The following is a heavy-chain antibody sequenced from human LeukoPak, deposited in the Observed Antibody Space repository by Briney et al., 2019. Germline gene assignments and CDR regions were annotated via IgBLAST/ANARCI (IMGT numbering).Heavy chain of an antibody. CDR3: ARVRDGYNDAYDI. D-gene: IGHD5-24*01. Sequence: ASVKVSCKASGYSFTSYYMHWVRQAPGQGLEWMGLINPSGSSTTYAQKFQGRVTMTRDTSTSTVYMELSSLRSEDTAVYYCARVRDGYNDAYDIWGQGTMVTVHS. CDR1: GYSFTSYY. J-gene: IGHJ3*02. CDR2: INPSGSST. V-gene: IGHV1-46*01.